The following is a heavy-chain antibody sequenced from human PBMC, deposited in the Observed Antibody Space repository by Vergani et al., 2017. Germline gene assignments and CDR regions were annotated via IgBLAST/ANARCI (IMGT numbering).Heavy chain of an antibody. CDR3: ARVLFGHNMLPLDY. CDR2: ISSSSSYI. CDR1: GFTFSSYS. Sequence: EVQLVESGGGLVKPGGSLRLSCAASGFTFSSYSMNWVRQAPGKGLEWVSSISSSSSYIYYADSVKGRFTISRDNAKNSLYLQMNSLRAEDTAVYYCARVLFGHNMLPLDYWGQGTLVTVSS. V-gene: IGHV3-21*01. D-gene: IGHD3-10*02. J-gene: IGHJ4*02.